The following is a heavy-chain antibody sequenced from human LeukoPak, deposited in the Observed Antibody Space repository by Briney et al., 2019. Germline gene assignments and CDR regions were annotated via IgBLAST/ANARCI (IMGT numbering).Heavy chain of an antibody. CDR3: ASGREYSSSFHFIY. D-gene: IGHD6-6*01. Sequence: SVKVSCEASGGTFSSYAISWVRQAPGQGLEWMGGIIPIFGTANYAQKFQGRVTITADESTSTAYMELSSLRSEDTAVYYCASGREYSSSFHFIYWGQGTLVTVSS. V-gene: IGHV1-69*13. CDR2: IIPIFGTA. J-gene: IGHJ4*02. CDR1: GGTFSSYA.